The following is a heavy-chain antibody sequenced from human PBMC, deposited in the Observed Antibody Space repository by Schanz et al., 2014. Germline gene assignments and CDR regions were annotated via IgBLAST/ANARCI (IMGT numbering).Heavy chain of an antibody. Sequence: QVHLVQSGAEVKKPGSSVKVSCKASGGTFSSDTFSWVRQAPGQGLEWLGWMNPNSGNPGFAQKFRGRVTMTRNTFMSTAYIELHILTSEDTAVYYCARGRTFDYWGQGTLVTVSS. CDR3: ARGRTFDY. CDR1: GGTFSSDT. CDR2: MNPNSGNP. J-gene: IGHJ4*02. V-gene: IGHV1-8*01.